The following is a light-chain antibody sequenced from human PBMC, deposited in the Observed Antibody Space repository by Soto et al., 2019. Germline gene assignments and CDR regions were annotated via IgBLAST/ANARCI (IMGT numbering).Light chain of an antibody. J-gene: IGLJ2*01. Sequence: QSVLTQPPSASGSPGQSVTISCTGTSSDGGGYNYVSWYQQHPGKAPKLMIYEGTNRASGVPDRFAGAKSGNTAALIVSGLQAEQEGALYCFSSSGSNNFVVFGGGTKLAAL. CDR2: EGT. CDR1: SSDGGGYNY. CDR3: FSSSGSNNFVV. V-gene: IGLV2-8*01.